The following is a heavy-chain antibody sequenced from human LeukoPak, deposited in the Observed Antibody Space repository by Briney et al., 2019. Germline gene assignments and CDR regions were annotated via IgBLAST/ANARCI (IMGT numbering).Heavy chain of an antibody. J-gene: IGHJ5*02. CDR2: IYTRGST. V-gene: IGHV4-4*07. CDR3: ARGPDIVVVPAADLNWFDP. D-gene: IGHD2-2*01. Sequence: SETLSLTCTVSGGSISSYYWSWVRQPAGKGLEWIGRIYTRGSTNYNPSLRSRVTMSVDTSKNQFSLKLSSVTAADTAVYYCARGPDIVVVPAADLNWFDPWGQGTLVTVSS. CDR1: GGSISSYY.